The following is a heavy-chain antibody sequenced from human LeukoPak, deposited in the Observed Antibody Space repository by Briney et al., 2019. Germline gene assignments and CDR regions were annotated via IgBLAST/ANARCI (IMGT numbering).Heavy chain of an antibody. CDR2: INSDGSST. CDR1: GFTFSSYW. J-gene: IGHJ5*02. CDR3: ASGLGAAAGRGFDP. V-gene: IGHV3-74*01. D-gene: IGHD6-13*01. Sequence: GGSLGLSCAASGFTFSSYWMHWVRQAPGKGLVWVSRINSDGSSTSYADSVKGRFTISRDNAKNTLYLQMNSLRAEDTAVYYCASGLGAAAGRGFDPWGQGTLVTVSS.